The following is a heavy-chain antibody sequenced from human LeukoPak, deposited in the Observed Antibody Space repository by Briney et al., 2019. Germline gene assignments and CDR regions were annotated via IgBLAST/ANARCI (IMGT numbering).Heavy chain of an antibody. V-gene: IGHV3-30*04. CDR3: ARGYDKVGVYYYYGMDV. CDR1: GFTFSGYA. J-gene: IGHJ6*02. D-gene: IGHD3-22*01. CDR2: ISYDGSNQ. Sequence: GGSLRLSCAASGFTFSGYAMHWVRQAPGKGLEWVAVISYDGSNQHYADSVKGRFTISRDNSKNTLYLQMNSLRADDTAVYYCARGYDKVGVYYYYGMDVWGQGTTVTVFS.